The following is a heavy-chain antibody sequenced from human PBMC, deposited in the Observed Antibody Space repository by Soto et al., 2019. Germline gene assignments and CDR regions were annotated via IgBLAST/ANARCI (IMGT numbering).Heavy chain of an antibody. CDR2: ITFDGKDK. D-gene: IGHD2-15*01. CDR1: GFTFRNFA. J-gene: IGHJ4*02. V-gene: IGHV3-30*04. CDR3: TRDLLAGQDVY. Sequence: QVQLVESGGGVVQPGRSLRLSCAASGFTFRNFAMHWVRQAPGKGLEWLAAITFDGKDKYYADSVKGRFTISRDTSKNSLYLQMNSLRIDDTALYFCTRDLLAGQDVYWGQGTLVTVSS.